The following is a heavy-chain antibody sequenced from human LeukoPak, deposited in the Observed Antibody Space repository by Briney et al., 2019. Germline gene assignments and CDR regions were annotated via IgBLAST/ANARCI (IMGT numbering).Heavy chain of an antibody. Sequence: SETLSLTCTVSGDSISSTTYYWGWIRQPPGKGLEWIGSIYYSGSTYYNPSLKSRVTISVDTSKNQFSLKLTSVTAADTAVYYCAREYYGSGSYSDNWGQGTLVTVSS. D-gene: IGHD3-10*01. CDR1: GDSISSTTYY. J-gene: IGHJ4*02. CDR2: IYYSGST. CDR3: AREYYGSGSYSDN. V-gene: IGHV4-39*07.